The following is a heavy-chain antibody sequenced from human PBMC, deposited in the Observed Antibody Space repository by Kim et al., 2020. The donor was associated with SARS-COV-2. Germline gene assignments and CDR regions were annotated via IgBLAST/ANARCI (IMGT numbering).Heavy chain of an antibody. J-gene: IGHJ5*02. Sequence: SVKVSCKASGGTFSSYAISWVRQAPGQGLEWMGGIIPIFGTANYAQKFQGRVTITADESTSTAYMELSSLRSEDTAVYYCARGYDFWSGYRKLPYNWFDPWGQGTLVTVSS. D-gene: IGHD3-3*01. V-gene: IGHV1-69*13. CDR2: IIPIFGTA. CDR1: GGTFSSYA. CDR3: ARGYDFWSGYRKLPYNWFDP.